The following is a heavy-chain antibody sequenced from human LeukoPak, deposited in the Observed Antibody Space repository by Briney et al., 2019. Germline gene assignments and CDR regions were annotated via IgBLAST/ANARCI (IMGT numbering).Heavy chain of an antibody. CDR3: ASNYGDYRWSLY. V-gene: IGHV3-30*04. Sequence: GGSLRLSCAASGFTFSCYAMHWVRQAPGKGLEWVAVISYDGSNKYYADSVKGRFTISRDNAKNSLYLQVNSLRAEDTAVYYCASNYGDYRWSLYWGQGTLVTVSS. CDR2: ISYDGSNK. D-gene: IGHD4-17*01. CDR1: GFTFSCYA. J-gene: IGHJ4*02.